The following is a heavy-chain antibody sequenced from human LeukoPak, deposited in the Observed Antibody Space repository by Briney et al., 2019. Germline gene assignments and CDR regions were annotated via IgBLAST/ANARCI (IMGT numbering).Heavy chain of an antibody. CDR3: SKGSVDTAMSTDY. V-gene: IGHV3-43*02. CDR2: ISRDGYSA. D-gene: IGHD5-18*01. Sequence: PGGSLRLSCAASRFTFDDYAMHWVRQAPGKGLEWVSLISRDGYSAYYADSVKGRFTISRDNSKNSLYLQMNSLRTEDTALYYCSKGSVDTAMSTDYWGQGTLVTVSS. J-gene: IGHJ4*02. CDR1: RFTFDDYA.